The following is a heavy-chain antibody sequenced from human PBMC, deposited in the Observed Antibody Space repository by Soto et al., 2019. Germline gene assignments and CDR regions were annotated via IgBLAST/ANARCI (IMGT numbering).Heavy chain of an antibody. Sequence: ASVKVSCKASGGTFSSYAISWVRQAPGQGLKGRGGFIPIFGTANYAQKFQGRVTITADESTSTAYMELSSLRSEDTAVYFCSSSSANYDFWSGYYHYFDYWGQGTLVTVSS. J-gene: IGHJ4*02. CDR1: GGTFSSYA. V-gene: IGHV1-69*13. CDR2: FIPIFGTA. D-gene: IGHD3-3*01. CDR3: SSSSANYDFWSGYYHYFDY.